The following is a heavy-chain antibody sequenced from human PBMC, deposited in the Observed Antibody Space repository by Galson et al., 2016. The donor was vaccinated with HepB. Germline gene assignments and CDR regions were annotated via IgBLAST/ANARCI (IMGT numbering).Heavy chain of an antibody. Sequence: SLRLSCAASGFTFSGXAMSXXRQAXXXGPXXVAXXXGSXXXTXXADSGKGRFTISRDNSNNMVXLQMDIVRAEDTAIYYCAKDGGSRGFFKIDYWGQGVLVTVSS. CDR3: AKDGGSRGFFKIDY. V-gene: IGHV3-23*01. J-gene: IGHJ4*02. D-gene: IGHD3-3*01. CDR2: XXGSXXXT. CDR1: GFTFSGXA.